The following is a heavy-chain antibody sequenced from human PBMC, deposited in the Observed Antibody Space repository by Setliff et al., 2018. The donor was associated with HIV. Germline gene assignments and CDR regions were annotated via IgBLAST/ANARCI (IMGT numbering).Heavy chain of an antibody. Sequence: SETLSLTCTVSGGSISSGGYYWSWIRQHPGQGLEWIVYILYSGSTYYNPSLKSRVTISVDTSKNQFSLRLNSVTAADTAVYYCARQGNIVVVTSLDYWGQGTLVTVSS. J-gene: IGHJ4*02. V-gene: IGHV4-31*03. D-gene: IGHD2-21*02. CDR2: ILYSGST. CDR1: GGSISSGGYY. CDR3: ARQGNIVVVTSLDY.